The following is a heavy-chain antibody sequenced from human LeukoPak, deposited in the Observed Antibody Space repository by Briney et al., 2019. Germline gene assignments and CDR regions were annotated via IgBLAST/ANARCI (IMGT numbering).Heavy chain of an antibody. D-gene: IGHD6-6*01. J-gene: IGHJ4*02. CDR3: ARVSSSGVYFFDY. CDR2: ISTTSYI. V-gene: IGHV3-21*01. CDR1: GFTFSTYS. Sequence: GGSLRLSCAASGFTFSTYSMSWVRQAPGKGLEWVSPISTTSYIYYADPVKGRFTISKDNARNSLYLQMNSLRAEDTAVYYCARVSSSGVYFFDYWGQGALITVSS.